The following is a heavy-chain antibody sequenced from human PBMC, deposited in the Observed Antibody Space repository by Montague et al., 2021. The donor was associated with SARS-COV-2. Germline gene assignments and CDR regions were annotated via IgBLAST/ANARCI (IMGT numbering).Heavy chain of an antibody. J-gene: IGHJ4*02. CDR2: IYYSGST. Sequence: SETLSLTCAVSGYSISSSNWWGWIRQPPGKGLEWIGYIYYSGSTYYSPSLKSRVTMSVDTSKNQFSLKLSSVTAVDTAVYYCATGFSGYSSSWFDKPLLEVEHAGPEFDYWGQGTLVTVSS. CDR1: GYSISSSNW. V-gene: IGHV4-28*01. D-gene: IGHD6-13*01. CDR3: ATGFSGYSSSWFDKPLLEVEHAGPEFDY.